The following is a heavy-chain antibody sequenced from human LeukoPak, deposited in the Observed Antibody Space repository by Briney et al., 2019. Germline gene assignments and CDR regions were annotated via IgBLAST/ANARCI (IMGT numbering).Heavy chain of an antibody. CDR3: AKDTSASIYYMEV. J-gene: IGHJ6*03. CDR1: GFFFRSCG. Sequence: GGSLRLSCAASGFFFRSCGMHWVRQAPGKGLEWVAVIWNDGSEKYFAESVKGRFTISRDNSNNTLYLQIDTLRAEDTAVYYCAKDTSASIYYMEVWGKGTTVTVSS. D-gene: IGHD2-2*01. V-gene: IGHV3-33*06. CDR2: IWNDGSEK.